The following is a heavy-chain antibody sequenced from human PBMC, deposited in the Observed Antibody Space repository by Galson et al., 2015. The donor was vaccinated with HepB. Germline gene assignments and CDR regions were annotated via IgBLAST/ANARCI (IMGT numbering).Heavy chain of an antibody. CDR2: ISGSGGNT. V-gene: IGHV3-23*01. J-gene: IGHJ4*02. D-gene: IGHD4-23*01. Sequence: LRLSCAASGFTFSSYAMNWVRQAPGKGLEWVSAISGSGGNTYYADSVKGRFTISRDNSKNTLYLQMNSLRAEDTAVYYCAKDLLKTTVVNYLFDYWGQGTLVTVSS. CDR3: AKDLLKTTVVNYLFDY. CDR1: GFTFSSYA.